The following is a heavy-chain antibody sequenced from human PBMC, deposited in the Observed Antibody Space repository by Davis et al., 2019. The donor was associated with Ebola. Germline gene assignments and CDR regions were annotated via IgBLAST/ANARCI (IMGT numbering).Heavy chain of an antibody. J-gene: IGHJ4*02. CDR3: ARDLGRYDDH. Sequence: AASVTVSCKASRGTFSTYDINWVRQAPGQGLEWMGRIIPMVGTATYAQKFQGRVTITADKSTSTAYMEMSGLRAEDTAVYYCARDLGRYDDHWGQGTLVTVSS. D-gene: IGHD1-26*01. CDR2: IIPMVGTA. V-gene: IGHV1-69*04. CDR1: RGTFSTYD.